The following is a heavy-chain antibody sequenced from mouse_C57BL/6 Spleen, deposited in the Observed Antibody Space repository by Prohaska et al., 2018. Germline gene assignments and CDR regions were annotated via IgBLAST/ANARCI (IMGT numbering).Heavy chain of an antibody. CDR3: ARVTTPFAY. V-gene: IGHV1-26*01. CDR1: GYTFTDYY. CDR2: INPNNGGT. Sequence: SCKASGYTFTDYYMNWVKQSHGKSLEWLGDINPNNGGTNYNQKFKGKATLTVDKSSRKAYMVLRSLTSEDSAVYYCARVTTPFAYWGQGTLVTVSA. D-gene: IGHD1-1*01. J-gene: IGHJ3*01.